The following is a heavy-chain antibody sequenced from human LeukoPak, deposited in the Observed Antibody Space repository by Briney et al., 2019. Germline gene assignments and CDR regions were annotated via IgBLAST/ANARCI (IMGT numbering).Heavy chain of an antibody. D-gene: IGHD1-26*01. J-gene: IGHJ5*01. Sequence: GGSLRLSRAASGFTLSTYTMNWVRQAPGKGLEWVSSITSSSSHMYYADSVKGRFTISRDNAENSLHLQMNSLRAEDTAIYYCARSVGLDSWGQGTLVTVSS. CDR3: ARSVGLDS. V-gene: IGHV3-21*01. CDR1: GFTLSTYT. CDR2: ITSSSSHM.